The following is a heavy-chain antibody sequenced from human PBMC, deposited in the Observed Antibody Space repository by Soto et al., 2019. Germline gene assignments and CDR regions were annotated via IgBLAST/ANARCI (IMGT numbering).Heavy chain of an antibody. CDR2: IYKSGDT. CDR3: ARGTVGTNPNWLGP. D-gene: IGHD1-26*01. J-gene: IGHJ5*02. CDR1: GFTVSSSY. V-gene: IGHV3-66*01. Sequence: ESGGGLVQPGGSLRLSCAASGFTVSSSYLYWVRQAPGKGLEWVSSIYKSGDTYYADSVKGRFTISRDNYKSTLFLRMNSLRAEDTAVYYCARGTVGTNPNWLGPWGQGTLVTVSS.